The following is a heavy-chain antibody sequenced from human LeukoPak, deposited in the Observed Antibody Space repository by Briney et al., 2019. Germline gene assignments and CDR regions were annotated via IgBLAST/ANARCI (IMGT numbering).Heavy chain of an antibody. CDR2: IYHSGST. V-gene: IGHV4-30-2*01. D-gene: IGHD6-13*01. J-gene: IGHJ6*03. Sequence: PSETLSLTCTVSGGSISSGGYYWSWIRQPPGKGLEWIGYIYHSGSTYYNPSLKSRVTISVDRSKNQFSLKLSSVTAADTAVYYCANIAARPYYYYMDVWGKGTTVTVSS. CDR3: ANIAARPYYYYMDV. CDR1: GGSISSGGYY.